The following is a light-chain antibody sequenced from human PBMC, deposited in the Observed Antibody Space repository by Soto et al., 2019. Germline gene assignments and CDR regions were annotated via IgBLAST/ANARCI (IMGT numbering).Light chain of an antibody. CDR2: LNSDGSH. CDR1: SGHSRYT. CDR3: QTWGTRV. Sequence: QPVLTQSPSASASLGASVKLTCTLSSGHSRYTIAWHQQQPEKGPRYLMKLNSDGSHRKGDGIPDRFSGSSSGAERYLTISSLQSEDEADFYCQTWGTRVFGGGTKVTVL. V-gene: IGLV4-69*01. J-gene: IGLJ3*02.